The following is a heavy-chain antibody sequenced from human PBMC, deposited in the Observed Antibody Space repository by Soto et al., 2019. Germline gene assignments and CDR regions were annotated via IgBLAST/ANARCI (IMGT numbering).Heavy chain of an antibody. Sequence: SLRLSCAASGFTFSSYGMHWVRQAPGKGLEWVAVISYDGTNKYYAGSVKGRFTTSRDNSKNTLYLQMNSLRAEDTAVYYCVRPVKDYYYGSGYFLGIDVWGQGTTVTVSS. V-gene: IGHV3-30*03. D-gene: IGHD3-22*01. CDR2: ISYDGTNK. CDR1: GFTFSSYG. J-gene: IGHJ6*02. CDR3: VRPVKDYYYGSGYFLGIDV.